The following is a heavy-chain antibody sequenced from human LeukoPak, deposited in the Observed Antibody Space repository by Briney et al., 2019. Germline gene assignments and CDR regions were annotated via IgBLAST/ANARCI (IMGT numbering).Heavy chain of an antibody. V-gene: IGHV1-18*01. J-gene: IGHJ6*02. CDR2: ISAYNGNT. D-gene: IGHD3-10*01. CDR3: ARDGMVRGVIIQYYYYGMDV. Sequence: GASVKVSCKASGYTFTSYGISWVRQAPGQGLEWMGWISAYNGNTNYAQKLQGRVTMTTDTSTSTAYMELRSLRSDDTAVYYCARDGMVRGVIIQYYYYGMDVWGQGTTVTVSS. CDR1: GYTFTSYG.